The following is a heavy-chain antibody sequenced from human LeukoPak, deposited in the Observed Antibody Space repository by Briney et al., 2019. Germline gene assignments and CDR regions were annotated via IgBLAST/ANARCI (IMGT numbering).Heavy chain of an antibody. V-gene: IGHV1-46*01. Sequence: ASVKVSCKASGYTFTSYYMHWVRQAPGQGLEWMGIINPSGGSTSYAQKFQGRVTMTRDMSTSTVYMELSSLRSEDTAVYYCATGNTAVAGTYGDAFDIWGQGTMVTVSS. CDR3: ATGNTAVAGTYGDAFDI. D-gene: IGHD6-19*01. J-gene: IGHJ3*02. CDR1: GYTFTSYY. CDR2: INPSGGST.